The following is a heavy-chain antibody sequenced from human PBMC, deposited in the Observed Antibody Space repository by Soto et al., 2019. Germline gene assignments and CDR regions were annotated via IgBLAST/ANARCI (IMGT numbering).Heavy chain of an antibody. Sequence: QVQLVQSGAEVKKPGASVKVSCKASGYTFTSYDINWVRQATGQGLEWMGWMNPNSGNKGYAQKFQVRVTMTRNTSLNTSYMELSSLRSEDTAVYYCASDYSSGWSKDWGQGTLVTVSS. CDR1: GYTFTSYD. CDR3: ASDYSSGWSKD. J-gene: IGHJ4*02. CDR2: MNPNSGNK. V-gene: IGHV1-8*01. D-gene: IGHD6-19*01.